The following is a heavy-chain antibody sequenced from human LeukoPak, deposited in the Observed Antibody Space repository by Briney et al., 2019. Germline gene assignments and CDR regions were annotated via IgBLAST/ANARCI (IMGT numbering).Heavy chain of an antibody. J-gene: IGHJ6*02. CDR1: GFTFSSYG. D-gene: IGHD3-10*01. V-gene: IGHV3-30*02. Sequence: PGGSLRLSCAASGFTFSSYGMHWVRQAPGKGLEWVAFIRYDGSNKYYADSVKGRFTISRDNSKNTLYLQMNSLRAEDTAVYYCARDCSYGSGSYYYGMDVWGQGTTVTVSS. CDR2: IRYDGSNK. CDR3: ARDCSYGSGSYYYGMDV.